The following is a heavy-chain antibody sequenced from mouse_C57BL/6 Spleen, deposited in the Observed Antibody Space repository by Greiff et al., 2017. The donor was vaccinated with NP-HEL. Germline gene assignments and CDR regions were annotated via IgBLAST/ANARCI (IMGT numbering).Heavy chain of an antibody. J-gene: IGHJ2*01. Sequence: VQLQQPGAELVRPGSSVKLSCKASGYTFTSYWMHWVKQRPIQGLEWIGNIDPSDSETHYNQKFKDKATLTVDKSSSKAYIQLSSLTSEDSAVYYCARWDSYYVDYWGQGTTLTVSS. CDR2: IDPSDSET. CDR3: ARWDSYYVDY. V-gene: IGHV1-52*01. D-gene: IGHD4-1*01. CDR1: GYTFTSYW.